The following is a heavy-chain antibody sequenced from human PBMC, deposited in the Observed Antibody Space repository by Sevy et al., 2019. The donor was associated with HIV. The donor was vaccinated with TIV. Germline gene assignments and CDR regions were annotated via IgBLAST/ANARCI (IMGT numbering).Heavy chain of an antibody. CDR1: GFTFSSYA. Sequence: GGSLRLSCAASGFTFSSYAMSWVRQAPGKGLELVSTISGSGGSTYYADSVKGRFTISRDNSKNTLYLQMNSLKADDTAVYYCAKSGANYYYFDYWGQGTLVTVSS. J-gene: IGHJ4*02. D-gene: IGHD1-7*01. CDR3: AKSGANYYYFDY. CDR2: ISGSGGST. V-gene: IGHV3-23*01.